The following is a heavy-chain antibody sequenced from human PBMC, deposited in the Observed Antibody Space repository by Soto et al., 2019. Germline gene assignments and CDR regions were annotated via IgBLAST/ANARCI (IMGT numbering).Heavy chain of an antibody. D-gene: IGHD3-22*01. J-gene: IGHJ1*01. CDR1: GGSFRGYF. CDR2: INHSGNT. Sequence: QVQLHQWGAGLLKPSDTLSLTCAVYGGSFRGYFLTWIRQPPGKGLEWIGEINHSGNTNYSPSLKSRVTISLDTSKNHLSLKLSSVTAADTAVYYCARGLRDSSGYYHVHYFQHWGQGTLVTVSS. V-gene: IGHV4-34*01. CDR3: ARGLRDSSGYYHVHYFQH.